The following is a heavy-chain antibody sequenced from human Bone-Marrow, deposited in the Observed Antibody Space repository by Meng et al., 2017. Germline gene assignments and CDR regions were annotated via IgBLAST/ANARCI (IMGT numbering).Heavy chain of an antibody. Sequence: QVPLQESGPGLVMPSVTLALTGGVSGASGSSGYWWTWVRQPPGKGLEWIGEFHHGGTTNYNPSLRSRVTISVDTSKNQFSLRLTSVTAADTAVYYCAASPGWWRIDSWGQGTLVTVSS. V-gene: IGHV4-4*02. D-gene: IGHD6-19*01. CDR2: FHHGGTT. CDR1: GASGSSGYW. J-gene: IGHJ4*02. CDR3: AASPGWWRIDS.